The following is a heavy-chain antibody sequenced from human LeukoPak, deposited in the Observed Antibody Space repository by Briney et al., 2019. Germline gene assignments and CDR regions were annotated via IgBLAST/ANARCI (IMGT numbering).Heavy chain of an antibody. CDR1: GFTFSSYA. CDR2: ISYDGSNK. J-gene: IGHJ4*02. V-gene: IGHV3-30-3*01. CDR3: ARAFRVAYYFDY. Sequence: PGRSLRLSCAASGFTFSSYAMHWVRQAPGKGLEWVAVISYDGSNKYYADSVKGRFTISRDNSKNTLYLQMNGLRAEDTAVYYCARAFRVAYYFDYWGQGTLVTVSS. D-gene: IGHD3-3*01.